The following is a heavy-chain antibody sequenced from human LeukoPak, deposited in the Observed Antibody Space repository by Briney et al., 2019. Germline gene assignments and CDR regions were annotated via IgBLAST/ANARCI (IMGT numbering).Heavy chain of an antibody. CDR1: GYTFTGYY. CDR2: INPNSGGT. J-gene: IGHJ4*02. CDR3: AREAGYCSGGSCQGYFDY. D-gene: IGHD2-15*01. Sequence: ASVKVSCKASGYTFTGYYMHWVRQAPGQGLEWMGWINPNSGGTNHAQKFQGRVTMTRDTSISTAYMELSRLRSDDTAVYYCAREAGYCSGGSCQGYFDYWGQGTLVTVSS. V-gene: IGHV1-2*02.